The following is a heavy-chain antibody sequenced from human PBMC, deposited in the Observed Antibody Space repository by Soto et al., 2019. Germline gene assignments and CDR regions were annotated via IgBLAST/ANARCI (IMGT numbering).Heavy chain of an antibody. CDR3: VNGDWKGDV. CDR2: ISGSGGSI. J-gene: IGHJ6*02. Sequence: EVQLLESGGGLVQPGGSLRLSCAASGFTFSTYAMNWVRQAPGNGLEWVSAISGSGGSIHYADSVKGRFTISRDNSKNTLYLQMNSLRDEDMAVYHCVNGDWKGDVWGQGTTVTVSS. D-gene: IGHD1-1*01. V-gene: IGHV3-23*01. CDR1: GFTFSTYA.